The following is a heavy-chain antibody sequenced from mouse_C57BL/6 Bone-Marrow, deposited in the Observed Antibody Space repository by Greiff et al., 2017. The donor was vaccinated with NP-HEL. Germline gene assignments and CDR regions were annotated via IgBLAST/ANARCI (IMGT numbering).Heavy chain of an antibody. V-gene: IGHV1-7*01. J-gene: IGHJ4*01. Sequence: VQLQQSGAELAKPGASVKLSCKASGYTFTSYWMHWVKQRPGQGLEWIGYINPSSGYTKYNQKFKDKATLTADKSSSTAYLQLSSLTYDDSAIYYCASAFTTIVADAMDYWGQGTSVTVSS. D-gene: IGHD1-1*01. CDR3: ASAFTTIVADAMDY. CDR2: INPSSGYT. CDR1: GYTFTSYW.